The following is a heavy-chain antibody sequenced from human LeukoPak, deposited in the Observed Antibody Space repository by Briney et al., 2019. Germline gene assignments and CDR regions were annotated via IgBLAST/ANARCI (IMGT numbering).Heavy chain of an antibody. CDR1: GDRVSSRSAA. V-gene: IGHV6-1*01. Sequence: SQTLSLTCAISGDRVSSRSAAWNWIRQSPSRGLEWLGRTYYRSKWYNDYAESVKSRVTINPDTSKNQFSLQLNSVTPDDTAVYFTARDYYYGMDVWGQGTTVTVSS. CDR3: ARDYYYGMDV. J-gene: IGHJ6*02. CDR2: TYYRSKWYN.